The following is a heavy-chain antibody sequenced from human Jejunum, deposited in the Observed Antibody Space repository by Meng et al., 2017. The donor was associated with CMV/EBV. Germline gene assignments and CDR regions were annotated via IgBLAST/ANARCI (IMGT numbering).Heavy chain of an antibody. J-gene: IGHJ5*02. CDR2: INSDGSIT. CDR3: VRGGYDFWSGYGGP. CDR1: GFNLRSYY. Sequence: GFNLRSYYMHWVRPAPGKGLVWVSRINSDGSITVYADAVKGRFTISRDNAKSTAYLQMNGLRGDDTAVYFCVRGGYDFWSGYGGPWGQGTLVTVSS. V-gene: IGHV3-74*01. D-gene: IGHD3/OR15-3a*01.